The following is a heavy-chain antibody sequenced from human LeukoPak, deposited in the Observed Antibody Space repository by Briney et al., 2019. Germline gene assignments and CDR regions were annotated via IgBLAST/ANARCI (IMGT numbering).Heavy chain of an antibody. V-gene: IGHV1-18*01. J-gene: IGHJ4*02. CDR2: ISAYNGNT. D-gene: IGHD6-19*01. Sequence: GASVKVSCKASGGTFSSYAISWVRQAPGQGLEWMGWISAYNGNTNYAQKLQGRVTMTTDTSTSTAYMELRSLRSDDTAVYYCARDSGIAVAGTSDYWGQGTLVTVSS. CDR3: ARDSGIAVAGTSDY. CDR1: GGTFSSYA.